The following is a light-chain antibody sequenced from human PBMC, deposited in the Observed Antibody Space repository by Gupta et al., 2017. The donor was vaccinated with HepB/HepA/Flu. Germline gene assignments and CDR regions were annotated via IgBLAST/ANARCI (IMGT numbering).Light chain of an antibody. CDR2: GAS. J-gene: IGKJ1*01. CDR1: QDVHTN. Sequence: EIVMTQSPATLSVSPGERVAFSCRASQDVHTNLAWMQQKPGQAPKVLFYGASARATGVPARFIGSGSRTEFTLTITSLQSEDVAVYGCQQCNNWPWTFGQGTKVEIK. V-gene: IGKV3-15*01. CDR3: QQCNNWPWT.